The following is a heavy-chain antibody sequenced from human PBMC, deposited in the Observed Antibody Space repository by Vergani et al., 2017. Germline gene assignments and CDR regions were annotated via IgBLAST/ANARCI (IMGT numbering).Heavy chain of an antibody. Sequence: QVQLQESGPGLVKPSETLSLTCTVSGGSISTYYWSWIRQPPGKGLEWIGYIYYSGSTNYNPSLKSRVTISVDTSKNQFSLKLSSVTAADTAVYYCARGGISGGIAVAGVFDYWGQGTLVTVSS. CDR3: ARGGISGGIAVAGVFDY. CDR2: IYYSGST. V-gene: IGHV4-59*08. D-gene: IGHD6-19*01. J-gene: IGHJ4*02. CDR1: GGSISTYY.